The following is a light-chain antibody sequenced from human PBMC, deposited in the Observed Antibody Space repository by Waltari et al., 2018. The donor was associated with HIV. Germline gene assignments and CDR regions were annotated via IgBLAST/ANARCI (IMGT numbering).Light chain of an antibody. CDR3: LQYNEFPLT. CDR2: AAS. CDR1: QGFSND. J-gene: IGKJ4*01. V-gene: IGKV1-17*01. Sequence: DIQMTQSPSSLSASVGDRVTITCRTSQGFSNDLVWFQQKPGKTPKRLIYAASTLETGVPLRFSGSGSGTEFTLTISSLQPEDFATYYCLQYNEFPLTFGGGTKVEI.